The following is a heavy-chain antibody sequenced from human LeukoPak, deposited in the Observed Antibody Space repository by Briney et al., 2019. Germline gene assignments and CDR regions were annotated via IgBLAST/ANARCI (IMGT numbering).Heavy chain of an antibody. CDR3: ASVLTYYYDSSGSSPDY. CDR1: GYTFTGYY. CDR2: INPNSGGT. Sequence: ASAKVSCKASGYTFTGYYMHWVRQAPGQGLEWMGWINPNSGGTNYAQKFQGRVTMTRDTSISIAYMELSRLRSDDTAVYYCASVLTYYYDSSGSSPDYWGQGTLVTVSS. V-gene: IGHV1-2*02. J-gene: IGHJ4*02. D-gene: IGHD3-22*01.